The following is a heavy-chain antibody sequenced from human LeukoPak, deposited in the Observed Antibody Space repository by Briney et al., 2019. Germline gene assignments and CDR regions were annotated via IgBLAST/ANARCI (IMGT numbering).Heavy chain of an antibody. CDR3: ARDIRVGPHFGYFLY. J-gene: IGHJ1*01. CDR1: GGTFSSYA. Sequence: SVKVSCKASGGTFSSYAISWVRQAPGQGLEWMGGTIPIFGTANYAQKFQGRVTITADKSTSTAYMELSSLRSEDTAVYYCARDIRVGPHFGYFLYWGQGTLVTVSS. CDR2: TIPIFGTA. V-gene: IGHV1-69*06. D-gene: IGHD3-3*02.